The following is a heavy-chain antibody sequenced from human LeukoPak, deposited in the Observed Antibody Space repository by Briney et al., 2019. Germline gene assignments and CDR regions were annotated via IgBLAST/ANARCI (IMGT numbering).Heavy chain of an antibody. V-gene: IGHV1-18*01. CDR1: GYTFTSYG. CDR2: ISAYNGNT. J-gene: IGHJ4*02. D-gene: IGHD3-9*01. CDR3: ARSDYDILTGYSIRVGLYYFDY. Sequence: ASVKVSCKASGYTFTSYGISWVRQAPGQGLEWMGWISAYNGNTDYAQKLQGRVTMTTDTSTSTGYMELRSLKSDDTAVYYCARSDYDILTGYSIRVGLYYFDYWGQGTLVTVSS.